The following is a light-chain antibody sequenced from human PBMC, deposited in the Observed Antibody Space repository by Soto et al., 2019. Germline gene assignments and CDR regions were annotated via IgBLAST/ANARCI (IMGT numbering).Light chain of an antibody. J-gene: IGLJ2*01. CDR2: LNSDGSH. Sequence: QLVLTQSPSASASLGASVKLTCTLSSGHSTYAIAWHQQQPGKGPRYLMKLNSDGSHSKGDGIPDRFSGSSSGAERYLTISSLQSEDEADYYCQTWGTGIRVFGGGTKVTVL. V-gene: IGLV4-69*01. CDR3: QTWGTGIRV. CDR1: SGHSTYA.